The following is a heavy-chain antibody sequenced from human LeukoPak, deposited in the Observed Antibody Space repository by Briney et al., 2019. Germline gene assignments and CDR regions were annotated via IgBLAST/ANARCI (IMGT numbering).Heavy chain of an antibody. Sequence: GGPLRLSCVPSGFTLTNYAMSGVRQAPGKGMEWVSAITGSDGSSYYADSVKGRFTISRDNSKNTLYLQVNSLRAEDTAVYYCAKWGDYDILTGYYVPDYWGQGTLVTVSS. V-gene: IGHV3-23*01. CDR1: GFTLTNYA. D-gene: IGHD3-9*01. J-gene: IGHJ4*02. CDR3: AKWGDYDILTGYYVPDY. CDR2: ITGSDGSS.